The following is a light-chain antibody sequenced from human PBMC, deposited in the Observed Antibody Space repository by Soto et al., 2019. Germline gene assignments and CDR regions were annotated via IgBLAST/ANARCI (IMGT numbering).Light chain of an antibody. CDR1: SYNIGAGYD. V-gene: IGLV1-40*01. Sequence: QSVLTQPPSVSGAPGQRVTISCTGNSYNIGAGYDVHWYQQLPGTAPKLLIYDNNNRPSGVPDRFSGSRSGTSASLAITGLQAEDEADYYCQSYGSSLSGVVFGGGTKLTVL. CDR2: DNN. CDR3: QSYGSSLSGVV. J-gene: IGLJ2*01.